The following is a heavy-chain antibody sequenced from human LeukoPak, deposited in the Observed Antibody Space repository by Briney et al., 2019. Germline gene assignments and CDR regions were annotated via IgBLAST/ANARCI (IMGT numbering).Heavy chain of an antibody. Sequence: RSSETLSLTCTVSGGSISSYYWSWTRQPAGKGLEWIGRIYTSGSTNYNPSLKSRVTMSVDTSKNQFSLKLSSVTAADTAVYYCARDLGAQLERQAFDIWGQGTMVTVSS. J-gene: IGHJ3*02. CDR3: ARDLGAQLERQAFDI. V-gene: IGHV4-4*07. D-gene: IGHD1-1*01. CDR2: IYTSGST. CDR1: GGSISSYY.